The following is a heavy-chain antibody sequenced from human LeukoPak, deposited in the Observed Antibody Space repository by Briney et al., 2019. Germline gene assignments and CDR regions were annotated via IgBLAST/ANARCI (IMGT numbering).Heavy chain of an antibody. V-gene: IGHV3-23*01. D-gene: IGHD3-22*01. CDR1: GFTFSSSA. J-gene: IGHJ4*02. CDR3: ARLMGFYDSSGYHLDY. Sequence: GGSLRLSCAASGFTFSSSAMSWDRQVPGKGLEWVSGISGSGGSTYYADSVKGRFTISRDNSKNTLYLQMNSLRAEDTAVYYCARLMGFYDSSGYHLDYWGQGTLVTVSS. CDR2: ISGSGGST.